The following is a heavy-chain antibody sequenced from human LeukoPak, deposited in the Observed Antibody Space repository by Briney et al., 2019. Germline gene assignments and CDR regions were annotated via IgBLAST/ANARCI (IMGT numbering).Heavy chain of an antibody. Sequence: SETLSLTCGVSGASMSNSFWSWIRQPAGKGLEWNGRIYSSGRTNLNPPLKSRVTLAIDTSKNQFSLKLTSVTAADTALYYCARAPAGCGGTCSFDHWGQGSLVTVSS. CDR2: IYSSGRT. CDR1: GASMSNSF. CDR3: ARAPAGCGGTCSFDH. J-gene: IGHJ4*02. V-gene: IGHV4-4*07. D-gene: IGHD2-15*01.